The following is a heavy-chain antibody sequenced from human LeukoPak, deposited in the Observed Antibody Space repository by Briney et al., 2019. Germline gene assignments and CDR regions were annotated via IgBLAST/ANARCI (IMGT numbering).Heavy chain of an antibody. V-gene: IGHV3-48*04. J-gene: IGHJ4*02. CDR1: GFSFSSYG. CDR2: IGGSSSSI. D-gene: IGHD3-10*01. Sequence: GGSLRLSCAASGFSFSSYGMNWVRQAPWKGLEWVSYIGGSSSSIYLADSMKGRFTVSRDNAKNSLYLQVNSLRAEDTAVYYCARGLYGSGAYVVDYWGQGTLVTVSS. CDR3: ARGLYGSGAYVVDY.